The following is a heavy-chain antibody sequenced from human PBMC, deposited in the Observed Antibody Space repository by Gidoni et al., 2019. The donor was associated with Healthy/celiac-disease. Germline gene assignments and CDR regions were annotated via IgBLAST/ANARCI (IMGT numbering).Heavy chain of an antibody. J-gene: IGHJ4*02. CDR3: ARDREEAGLLWFGELFY. D-gene: IGHD3-10*01. CDR2: ISYDRSNK. V-gene: IGHV3-30-3*01. Sequence: VPLVASGGGVFQTGGSLRLPCATLGFSFRTYPMHWVRQAPGKGLGWVAVISYDRSNKYYADSVKGRFTISRDNSKNTLYLQMNSLRAEDTAVYYCARDREEAGLLWFGELFYWGQGTLVTVSS. CDR1: GFSFRTYP.